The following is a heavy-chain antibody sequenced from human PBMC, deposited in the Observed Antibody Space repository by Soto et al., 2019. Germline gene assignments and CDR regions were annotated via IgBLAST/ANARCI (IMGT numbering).Heavy chain of an antibody. V-gene: IGHV3-66*01. CDR3: AREGLCSSTSCYYHYFDY. CDR1: GFTVSSNY. J-gene: IGHJ4*02. Sequence: GGSLRLSCAASGFTVSSNYMSWVRQAPGKGLEWVSVIYSGGSTYYADSVKGRFTISRDNSKNTLYLQMNSLRAEDTAVYYCAREGLCSSTSCYYHYFDYWGQGTLVTVSS. D-gene: IGHD2-2*01. CDR2: IYSGGST.